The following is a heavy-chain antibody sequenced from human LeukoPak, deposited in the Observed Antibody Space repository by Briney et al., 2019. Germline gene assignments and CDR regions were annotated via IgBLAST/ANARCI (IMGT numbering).Heavy chain of an antibody. D-gene: IGHD4-17*01. CDR3: AKDPNGDYIGAFDI. CDR2: ISGNGGST. Sequence: GGSLRLSCAASGFTFSSYAMSWARQAPGKELEWVSSISGNGGSTQYAASVQGRFTISRDNSKNTLYLQMNSLRGEDTAVYYCAKDPNGDYIGAFDIWGQGTMVTVSS. CDR1: GFTFSSYA. V-gene: IGHV3-23*01. J-gene: IGHJ3*02.